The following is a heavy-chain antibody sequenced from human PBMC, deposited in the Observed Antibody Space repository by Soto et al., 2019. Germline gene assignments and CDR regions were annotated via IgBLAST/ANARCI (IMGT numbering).Heavy chain of an antibody. CDR3: ARNTKGYGPGSRNFDY. CDR1: GGSFSGYY. D-gene: IGHD3-10*01. V-gene: IGHV4-34*01. CDR2: INHSGST. J-gene: IGHJ4*02. Sequence: SETLSLTCAVYGGSFSGYYWSWIRQPPGKGLEWIGKINHSGSTNYNPSHKSRVTISVDTSKNQFSRKLSSVTAADTAGYNGARNTKGYGPGSRNFDYWGQGTWSPSP.